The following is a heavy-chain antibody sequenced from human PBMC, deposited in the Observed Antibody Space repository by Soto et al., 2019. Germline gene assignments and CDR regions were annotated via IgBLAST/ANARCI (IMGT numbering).Heavy chain of an antibody. CDR3: AGTTSHQWYYMDV. D-gene: IGHD1-7*01. J-gene: IGHJ6*03. CDR2: TYYRSRLYN. CDR1: GDSVSSNSAA. V-gene: IGHV6-1*01. Sequence: PSQTLSLTCAISGDSVSSNSAAWNWIRLSPSRALEWLARTYYRSRLYNDYAVSVRSRITVNPDTSKSQFSLQLTSVTPEDTAVYYCAGTTSHQWYYMDVWGKGTTVTVS.